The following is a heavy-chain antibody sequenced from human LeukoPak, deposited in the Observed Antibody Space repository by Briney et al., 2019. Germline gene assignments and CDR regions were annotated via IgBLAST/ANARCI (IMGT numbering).Heavy chain of an antibody. CDR1: GFTFSSYA. CDR3: ARDFLTIYDY. CDR2: ISYDGSNK. V-gene: IGHV3-30-3*01. J-gene: IGHJ4*02. D-gene: IGHD3-10*01. Sequence: GRSLRLSCAASGFTFSSYAMHWVRQAPGKGLEWVAVISYDGSNKYYADSVKGRFTISRDNSKNTLYLQMNSLRVEDTAVYYCARDFLTIYDYWGQGTLVTVSS.